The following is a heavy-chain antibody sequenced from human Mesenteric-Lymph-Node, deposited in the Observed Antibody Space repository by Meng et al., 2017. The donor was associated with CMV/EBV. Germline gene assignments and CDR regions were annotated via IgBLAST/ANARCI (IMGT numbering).Heavy chain of an antibody. J-gene: IGHJ5*02. CDR2: IYYSGST. V-gene: IGHV4-31*02. CDR1: GGYY. D-gene: IGHD3-22*01. CDR3: ARVTQRLNYYDSSGGRSWFDL. Sequence: GGYYWSWIRQHPGKGLEWIGYIYYSGSTYYNPSLKSRVTISVDTSKNQFSLKLSSVTAADTAVYYCARVTQRLNYYDSSGGRSWFDLWGQGTLVTVSS.